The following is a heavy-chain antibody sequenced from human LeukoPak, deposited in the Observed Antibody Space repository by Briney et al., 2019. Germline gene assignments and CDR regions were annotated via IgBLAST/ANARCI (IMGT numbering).Heavy chain of an antibody. CDR3: AREEGVLSSGYAFDY. V-gene: IGHV1-18*04. D-gene: IGHD5-12*01. CDR2: ISAYNGNT. Sequence: ASVKVTCKASGYTFTSYGISGVRQAPGQGLEWMGWISAYNGNTNYAQKLQGRVTMTTDTSTSTAYIELRSLRSDDTAVYYCAREEGVLSSGYAFDYWGQGTLVTVSS. J-gene: IGHJ4*02. CDR1: GYTFTSYG.